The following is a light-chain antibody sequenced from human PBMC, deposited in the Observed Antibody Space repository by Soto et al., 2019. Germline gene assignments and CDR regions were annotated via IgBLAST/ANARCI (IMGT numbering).Light chain of an antibody. CDR1: SGHSNYP. CDR3: QTWDTGIRVL. CDR2: VNSDGTH. J-gene: IGLJ2*01. V-gene: IGLV4-69*01. Sequence: QSVLTQSPSASASLGASVKLTCTLSSGHSNYPIAWHQQQPEKGPRYLMKVNSDGTHRKGDGIPDRVSGSNSGAERYLTISSLQSEDEADYFCQTWDTGIRVLFGGGTKLTVL.